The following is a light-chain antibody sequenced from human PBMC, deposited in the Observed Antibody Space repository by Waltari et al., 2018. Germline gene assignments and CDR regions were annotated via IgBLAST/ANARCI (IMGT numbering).Light chain of an antibody. CDR1: ALPKQY. V-gene: IGLV3-25*03. J-gene: IGLJ2*01. Sequence: SYELTQPPSVSVSPGQTARITCSGAALPKQYSSLYQQKPGQAPVLVIYKDSERPSGIPERFSGSSSGTTVTLTISGVQAEDEADYYCQSADSSGTYVVFGGGTKLTVL. CDR2: KDS. CDR3: QSADSSGTYVV.